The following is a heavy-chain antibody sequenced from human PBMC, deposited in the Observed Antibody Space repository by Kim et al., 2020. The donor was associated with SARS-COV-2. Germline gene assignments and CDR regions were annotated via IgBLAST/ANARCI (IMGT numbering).Heavy chain of an antibody. J-gene: IGHJ6*01. CDR2: ISYDGSNK. Sequence: GGSLRLSCAASGFTFSSYGMHWVRQAPGKGLEWVAVISYDGSNKYYADSVKGRFTISRDNSKNTLYLQMNSLRAEDTAVYYCAYYSGGDYAFGYYYYGM. D-gene: IGHD4-17*01. CDR1: GFTFSSYG. CDR3: AYYSGGDYAFGYYYYGM. V-gene: IGHV3-30*03.